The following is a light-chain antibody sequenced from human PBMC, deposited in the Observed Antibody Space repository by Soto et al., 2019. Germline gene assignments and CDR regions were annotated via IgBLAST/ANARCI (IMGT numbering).Light chain of an antibody. V-gene: IGKV1-27*01. CDR3: QKYNSPPRT. CDR1: QGISNY. CDR2: AAS. Sequence: DIQMTQSPPSLSASVGDRVTITCRASQGISNYLAWYQQKPGELPKLVIYAASILQTGVPSRFSGSGSGTDFSLTISSLQPEDVATYFCQKYNSPPRTFGQGTKVGIK. J-gene: IGKJ1*01.